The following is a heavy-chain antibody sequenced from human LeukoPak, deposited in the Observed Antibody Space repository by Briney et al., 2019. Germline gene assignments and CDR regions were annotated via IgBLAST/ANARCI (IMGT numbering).Heavy chain of an antibody. CDR3: AKDHRAYCGGDCVDFDY. CDR2: IRYDGSNK. D-gene: IGHD2-21*02. Sequence: GGSLRLSCAASGFTFSSYGMHWVRQAPGKGLEGVAFIRYDGSNKYYAYSVKGRFTISRDNSKNTLYLQMNSLRAEDTAVYYCAKDHRAYCGGDCVDFDYWGQGTLVTVSS. V-gene: IGHV3-30*02. CDR1: GFTFSSYG. J-gene: IGHJ4*02.